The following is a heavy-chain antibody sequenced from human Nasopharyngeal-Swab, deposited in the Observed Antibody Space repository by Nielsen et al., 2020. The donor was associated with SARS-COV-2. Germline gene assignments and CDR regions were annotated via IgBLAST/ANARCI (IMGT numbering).Heavy chain of an antibody. CDR1: GGSFSGYY. CDR2: INHSGST. CDR3: ARGAAGYYDSSGYPYFDY. D-gene: IGHD3-22*01. V-gene: IGHV4-34*01. Sequence: SETLSLTCAVYGGSFSGYYWSWIRQPPGKGLEWIGEINHSGSTNYNPSLKSRVTISVDTSKNQLSLKLSSVTAADTAVYYCARGAAGYYDSSGYPYFDYWGQGTLVTVSS. J-gene: IGHJ4*02.